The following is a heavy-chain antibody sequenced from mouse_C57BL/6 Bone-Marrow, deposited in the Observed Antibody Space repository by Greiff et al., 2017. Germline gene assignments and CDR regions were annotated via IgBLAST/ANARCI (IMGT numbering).Heavy chain of an antibody. CDR2: VYPYNGGT. J-gene: IGHJ4*01. D-gene: IGHD3-2*02. V-gene: IGHV1-36*01. CDR1: GFTFTDYY. Sequence: EVKLQQSGPVLVKPGPSVKISCKASGFTFTDYYMHWVKQSHGKSLEWIGLVYPYNGGTSYNQKFKGKATLTVDTSSSTAYMELNSLTSEDSAVYYCAKQLRLPDYYAMDYWGQGTSVTVSS. CDR3: AKQLRLPDYYAMDY.